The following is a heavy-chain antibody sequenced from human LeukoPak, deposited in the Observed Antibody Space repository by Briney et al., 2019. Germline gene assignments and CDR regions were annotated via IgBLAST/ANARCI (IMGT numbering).Heavy chain of an antibody. CDR2: IKSKTDGGTT. CDR1: GFTFSNAW. J-gene: IGHJ4*02. CDR3: TTDRGYSYGLDY. Sequence: GGSLRLPCAASGFTFSNAWMSWVRQAPGKGLEWVGRIKSKTDGGTTDYAAPVKGRFTISRDDSKNTLYLQMNSLKTEDTAVYYCTTDRGYSYGLDYWGQGTLVTVSS. V-gene: IGHV3-15*01. D-gene: IGHD5-18*01.